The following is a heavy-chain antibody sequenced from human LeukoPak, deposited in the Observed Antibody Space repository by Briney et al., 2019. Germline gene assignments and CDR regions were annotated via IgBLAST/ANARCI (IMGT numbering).Heavy chain of an antibody. CDR2: IRSKAYGGTT. V-gene: IGHV3-49*04. CDR3: NSLSASSPIDY. CDR1: GFTFGDYA. Sequence: GGSLRLSCTASGFTFGDYAVTWVRQAPGKGLEWVGLIRSKAYGGTTEYAASVKGRSTISRDDSKSIAYLQMNSLKTEDTAVYCCNSLSASSPIDYWGQGTLVTVSS. J-gene: IGHJ4*02.